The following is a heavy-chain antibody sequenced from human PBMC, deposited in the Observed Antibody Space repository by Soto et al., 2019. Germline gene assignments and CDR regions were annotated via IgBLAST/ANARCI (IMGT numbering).Heavy chain of an antibody. J-gene: IGHJ5*02. CDR2: VYYNENT. CDR1: GGSSSSFTYY. V-gene: IGHV4-39*01. Sequence: KTSETLSLTCSVSGGSSSSFTYYWGWIRQPPGKGLEWIGTVYYNENTYYNPSLKSRVTITVDTAKNQFSLNLRSVTAADTAMYFCARRERYYGSPGWFDPWGPGTLVTVSS. CDR3: ARRERYYGSPGWFDP. D-gene: IGHD3-10*01.